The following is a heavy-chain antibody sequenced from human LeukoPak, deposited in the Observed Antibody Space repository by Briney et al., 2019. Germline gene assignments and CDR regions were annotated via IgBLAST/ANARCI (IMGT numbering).Heavy chain of an antibody. D-gene: IGHD1-26*01. V-gene: IGHV3-23*01. Sequence: GGSLRLSCEASGFTSNKYAMTWVRQAPGKGLEWVSAISGSGGSTDYTDSVKGRCTISRDNSKNTLYLQMNSLRPEDTAVYYCAKEGDDDYLDYWGQGTLVTVSS. CDR1: GFTSNKYA. CDR2: ISGSGGST. J-gene: IGHJ4*02. CDR3: AKEGDDDYLDY.